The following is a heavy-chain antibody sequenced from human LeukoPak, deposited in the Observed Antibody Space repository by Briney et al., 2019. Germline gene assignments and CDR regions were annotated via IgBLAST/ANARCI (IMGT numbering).Heavy chain of an antibody. Sequence: GGPLRLSCLASGLTYCNARMNWLPQAPGKALGWVGRIKTETEDGATDYSAPVNARFTISRDDSKTSLYLQMNGLKTEDTAIYYCTTYVGATAYWGQGTLVTVSS. V-gene: IGHV3-15*01. CDR1: GLTYCNAR. J-gene: IGHJ4*02. CDR2: IKTETEDGAT. D-gene: IGHD1-26*01. CDR3: TTYVGATAY.